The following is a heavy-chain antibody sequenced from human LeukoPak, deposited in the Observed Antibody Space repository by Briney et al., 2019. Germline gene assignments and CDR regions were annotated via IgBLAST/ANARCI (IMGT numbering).Heavy chain of an antibody. CDR3: ARGIQLWLGGQYFDY. CDR1: GYSFTRYG. CDR2: INPSGGNN. D-gene: IGHD5-18*01. J-gene: IGHJ4*02. V-gene: IGHV1-46*01. Sequence: ASVKLSCTASGYSFTRYGISWVRQAPGQGLEWMGVINPSGGNNSYAQKLKSRITMTSDMSTSTIYMELSSLRSEDTAGYYCARGIQLWLGGQYFDYWGQGTLVTVSS.